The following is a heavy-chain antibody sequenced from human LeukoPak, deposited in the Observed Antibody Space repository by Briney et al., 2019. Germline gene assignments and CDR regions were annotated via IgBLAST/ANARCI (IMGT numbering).Heavy chain of an antibody. J-gene: IGHJ4*02. CDR1: GFTFRSYW. Sequence: GGSLRLSCAASGFTFRSYWMHWVRQAPGKGLVWVSRINSDGSTTDYADSVKGRFTISRDNAKKTLYLQMNSLRAEDTAVYYCARDGSRGNLVTAPDFWGQGTLVTVSS. CDR2: INSDGSTT. V-gene: IGHV3-74*01. D-gene: IGHD2-21*02. CDR3: ARDGSRGNLVTAPDF.